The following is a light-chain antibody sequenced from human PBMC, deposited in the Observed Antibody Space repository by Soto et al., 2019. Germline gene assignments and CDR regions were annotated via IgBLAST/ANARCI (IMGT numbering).Light chain of an antibody. CDR1: QSVSSN. CDR3: QQYGSSPQT. Sequence: EIVMTQSPATLSVSPGERASLSCRASQSVSSNLAWYQYTPGQAPRLLIYGASNRATGIPDRFSGSGSGTDFTLTINRLEPEDFAVYYCQQYGSSPQTFGQGTKVDIK. V-gene: IGKV3-20*01. J-gene: IGKJ1*01. CDR2: GAS.